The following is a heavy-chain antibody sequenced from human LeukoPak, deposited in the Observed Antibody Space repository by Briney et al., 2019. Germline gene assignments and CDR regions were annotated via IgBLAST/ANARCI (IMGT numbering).Heavy chain of an antibody. V-gene: IGHV3-33*01. Sequence: GGSLRLSCAASGFTFSNYGMHWVRQAPGKGLEWVAVIWDDGSNKYYADSVKGRFTISRVNSKNTLYLQMNSLRAEDTAVYYCARAYTSSWSTFDYWGQGTLVTVSS. J-gene: IGHJ4*02. D-gene: IGHD6-13*01. CDR2: IWDDGSNK. CDR1: GFTFSNYG. CDR3: ARAYTSSWSTFDY.